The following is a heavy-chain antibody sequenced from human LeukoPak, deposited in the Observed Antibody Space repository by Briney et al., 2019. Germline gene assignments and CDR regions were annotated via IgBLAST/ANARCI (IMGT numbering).Heavy chain of an antibody. V-gene: IGHV3-30*02. CDR1: GFTFSSHG. Sequence: GGSLRLSCAASGFTFSSHGMHWVRQAPGKGLEWVAFIRYDGSNKYYADSVKGRFTISRDNSKNTLYLQMNSLRAEDTAVYYCAKDTKHPQLWSREGDYWGQGTLVTVSS. D-gene: IGHD5-18*01. J-gene: IGHJ4*02. CDR3: AKDTKHPQLWSREGDY. CDR2: IRYDGSNK.